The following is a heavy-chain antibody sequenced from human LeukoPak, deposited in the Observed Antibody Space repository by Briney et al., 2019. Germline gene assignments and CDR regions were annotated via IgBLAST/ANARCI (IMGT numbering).Heavy chain of an antibody. CDR3: ARRNIKSLNLGGWFGP. D-gene: IGHD3-16*01. Sequence: PSETLSLTCTVSGGSISSSSYYWGWIRQPPGKGLEWLGSIYYSGSTYYNPSLKSRVTISVDTSKNQFTLKLSSVTAADTAVYYCARRNIKSLNLGGWFGPWGQGTLVTVSS. CDR1: GGSISSSSYY. J-gene: IGHJ5*02. CDR2: IYYSGST. V-gene: IGHV4-39*06.